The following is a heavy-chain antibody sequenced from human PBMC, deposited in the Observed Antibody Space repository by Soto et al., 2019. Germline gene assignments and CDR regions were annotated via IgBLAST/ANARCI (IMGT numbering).Heavy chain of an antibody. D-gene: IGHD6-6*01. V-gene: IGHV4-61*01. CDR2: IYHTGST. J-gene: IGHJ4*02. CDR3: AREFSNSPEAFDS. Sequence: SETLSLTCTVSGGSVNSDNYYWSWNRQPPGRGLDWIGYIYHTGSTNYNPSLNSRVTISVDTSRNQFSLKLNSVTAADTAVYYCAREFSNSPEAFDSWGQGTLVTVSS. CDR1: GGSVNSDNYY.